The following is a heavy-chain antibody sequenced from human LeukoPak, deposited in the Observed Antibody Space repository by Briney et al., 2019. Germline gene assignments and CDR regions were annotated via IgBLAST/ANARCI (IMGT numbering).Heavy chain of an antibody. CDR1: GGSFSGYY. Sequence: NPSETLSLTCAVYGGSFSGYYWSWIRQPPGKGLEWIGEINHSGSTNYNPSLKSRVTISVDTSKNQFSLKLSSVTAADTAVYYCASGRHSSSWYGGSYFDYWGQGTLVTVSS. CDR2: INHSGST. V-gene: IGHV4-34*01. D-gene: IGHD6-13*01. J-gene: IGHJ4*02. CDR3: ASGRHSSSWYGGSYFDY.